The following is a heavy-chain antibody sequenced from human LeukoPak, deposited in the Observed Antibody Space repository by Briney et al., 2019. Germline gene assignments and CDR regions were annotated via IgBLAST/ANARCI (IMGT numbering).Heavy chain of an antibody. CDR1: GGTLNSYV. D-gene: IGHD3-10*01. J-gene: IGHJ6*03. CDR3: ATAMVRGVTGMDV. V-gene: IGHV1-69*06. CDR2: IIPISGTT. Sequence: VASVKVSCKASGGTLNSYVISWVRQAPGQGLEWMGGIIPISGTTNYAQKFQGRVTMTEDTSTDTAYMELSSLRSEDTAVYYCATAMVRGVTGMDVWGKGTTVTISS.